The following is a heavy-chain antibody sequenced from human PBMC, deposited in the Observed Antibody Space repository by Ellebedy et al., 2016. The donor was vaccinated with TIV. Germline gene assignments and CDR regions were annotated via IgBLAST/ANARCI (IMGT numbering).Heavy chain of an antibody. Sequence: PGGSLRLSCAASGFTFRIYVMHWVRQAPGKGLEWVAIMSNDGNTKYYADSVKGRFTISRDNYKSSLYLQMNSLRVEDTALYYCARDNGSSPDYWGQGTLVTVSS. J-gene: IGHJ4*02. CDR1: GFTFRIYV. V-gene: IGHV3-30*04. CDR3: ARDNGSSPDY. D-gene: IGHD2-8*01. CDR2: MSNDGNTK.